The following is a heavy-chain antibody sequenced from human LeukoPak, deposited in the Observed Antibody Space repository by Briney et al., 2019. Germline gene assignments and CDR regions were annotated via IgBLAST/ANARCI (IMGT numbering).Heavy chain of an antibody. CDR1: GFIVSSNY. J-gene: IGHJ3*02. CDR3: ASPSSGQSFDI. V-gene: IGHV3-53*01. Sequence: PGGSLRLSCAASGFIVSSNYMNWVRQAPGKGLEWVSVIYTGGNTYYADSVKGRFTISRDNSKNTLYLQMHSLRAEDTAVYYCASPSSGQSFDIWGQETMVTVSS. D-gene: IGHD6-19*01. CDR2: IYTGGNT.